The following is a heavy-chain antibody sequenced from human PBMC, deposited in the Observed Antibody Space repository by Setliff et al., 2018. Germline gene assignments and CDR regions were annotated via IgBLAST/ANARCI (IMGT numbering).Heavy chain of an antibody. CDR2: IYYCGST. J-gene: IGHJ3*02. CDR1: GGSISSSSYY. Sequence: SETLSLTCTVSGGSISSSSYYWGWIRQPPGKGLEWIGSIYYCGSTYYNPSLKSRVTISVDTSKNQFSLKLSSVTAADTAVYYCARDVRVASSSWFKSAFDIWGQGTMVTVSS. V-gene: IGHV4-39*07. D-gene: IGHD6-13*01. CDR3: ARDVRVASSSWFKSAFDI.